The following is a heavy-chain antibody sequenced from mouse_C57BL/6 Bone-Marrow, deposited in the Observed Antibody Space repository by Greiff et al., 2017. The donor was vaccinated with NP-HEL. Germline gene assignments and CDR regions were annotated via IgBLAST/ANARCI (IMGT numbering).Heavy chain of an antibody. D-gene: IGHD1-1*01. CDR1: GYTFTTYW. Sequence: QVQLQQPGAELVKPGASVKLSCKASGYTFTTYWMQWVKQRPGQGLEWIGEIDPSDNYTNSNQTFKGKATLTVDTSSSSAYMQLSSLTSEDSAVYYCARKAYYGRSYEFAYWGQGTLVTVSA. CDR3: ARKAYYGRSYEFAY. V-gene: IGHV1-50*01. CDR2: IDPSDNYT. J-gene: IGHJ3*01.